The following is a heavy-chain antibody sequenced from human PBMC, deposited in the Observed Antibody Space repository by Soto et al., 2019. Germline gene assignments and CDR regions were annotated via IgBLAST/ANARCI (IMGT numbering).Heavy chain of an antibody. CDR3: VLRTGNWNPLAD. J-gene: IGHJ4*02. CDR2: IVPMIGKV. Sequence: QVQLVQSGAEVEKPGSSVKVSCKVSGGTTSSYTIGWVRQAPGQGLQWMGNIVPMIGKVDYAQTFQDRVTLTADKSTRTAYMELSRLRSEDTAVYFCVLRTGNWNPLADWGQGTLVTVSS. CDR1: GGTTSSYT. V-gene: IGHV1-69*02. D-gene: IGHD1-1*01.